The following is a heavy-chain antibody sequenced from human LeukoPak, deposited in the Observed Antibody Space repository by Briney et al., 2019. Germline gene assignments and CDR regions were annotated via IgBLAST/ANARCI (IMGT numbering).Heavy chain of an antibody. Sequence: GGSLRLSCAASGFTVSNNYMNWVRQAPGKGLEWVSLIYSGGSTYYADSVKGRFTISRDNSKNTLYLQMNSLRAEDTAIYYCARGKSVVITRAFDIWGQGTMVTVSS. J-gene: IGHJ3*02. CDR1: GFTVSNNY. CDR3: ARGKSVVITRAFDI. V-gene: IGHV3-53*01. D-gene: IGHD3-22*01. CDR2: IYSGGST.